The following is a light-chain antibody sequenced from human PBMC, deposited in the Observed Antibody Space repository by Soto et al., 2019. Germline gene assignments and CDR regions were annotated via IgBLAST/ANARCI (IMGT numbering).Light chain of an antibody. CDR3: QQLNSYPPWT. CDR2: AAS. J-gene: IGKJ1*01. V-gene: IGKV1-9*01. CDR1: QGISSY. Sequence: DLQLTQSPSFLSASVGDRVTITCRASQGISSYLAWYQQKPGKAPKLLIYAASTLQSGVPSRFXGSGSGTELTLTISSLQPEDFATYYCQQLNSYPPWTFGQGTKVEIK.